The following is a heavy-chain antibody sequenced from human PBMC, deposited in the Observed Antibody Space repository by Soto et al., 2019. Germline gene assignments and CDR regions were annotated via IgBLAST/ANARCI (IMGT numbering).Heavy chain of an antibody. V-gene: IGHV4-59*01. CDR1: GGSISSYY. J-gene: IGHJ4*02. CDR3: ARAYSSSWSFDD. CDR2: IYYSGST. D-gene: IGHD6-13*01. Sequence: SETLSLTCTVSGGSISSYYWSWIRQPPGKGLEWIGYIYYSGSTNYNPSLKSRVTISVDTSKNQFSLKLSSVTAADTAVYYCARAYSSSWSFDDWGQGTRVTVAS.